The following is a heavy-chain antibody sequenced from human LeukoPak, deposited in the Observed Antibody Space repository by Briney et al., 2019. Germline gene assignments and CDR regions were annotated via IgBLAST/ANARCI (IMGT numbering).Heavy chain of an antibody. CDR1: GGPMSSSTYY. D-gene: IGHD3-10*01. Sequence: SETLSLTCTVSGGPMSSSTYYWGWSRQPPGKGLEWIGEINHSGSTTYNPSLKSRVTISVDTSKNQFSLKLSSLTAADTAVYYCARGSFRGLTGRWGQGTLVTVSS. V-gene: IGHV4-39*07. J-gene: IGHJ4*02. CDR2: INHSGST. CDR3: ARGSFRGLTGR.